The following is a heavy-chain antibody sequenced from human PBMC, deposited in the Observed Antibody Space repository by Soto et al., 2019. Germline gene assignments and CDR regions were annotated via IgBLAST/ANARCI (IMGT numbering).Heavy chain of an antibody. CDR1: GFTFSSYA. J-gene: IGHJ6*02. D-gene: IGHD4-17*01. CDR2: ISGSGGST. V-gene: IGHV3-23*01. CDR3: AKDLWYGDHNYYYYGMDV. Sequence: PGGSLGLSCAASGFTFSSYAMSWVRQAPGKGLEWVSAISGSGGSTYYADSVKGRFTISRDNSKNTLYLQMNSLRAEDTAVYYCAKDLWYGDHNYYYYGMDVWGQGTTVTVSS.